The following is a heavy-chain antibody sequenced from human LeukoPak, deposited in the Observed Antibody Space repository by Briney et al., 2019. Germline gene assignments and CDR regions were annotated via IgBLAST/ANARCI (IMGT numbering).Heavy chain of an antibody. CDR3: TRPTGSTWDTDY. J-gene: IGHJ4*02. CDR1: GFTFSGSA. V-gene: IGHV3-73*01. Sequence: PGGSLRLSCAASGFTFSGSAMHWVRQASGKGLEWFGRIRSKANGYATAYAASVKGRFTISRDDPKNTAYLQMNSLKTEDTAVYYCTRPTGSTWDTDYWGQGTLVTVSS. D-gene: IGHD1-7*01. CDR2: IRSKANGYAT.